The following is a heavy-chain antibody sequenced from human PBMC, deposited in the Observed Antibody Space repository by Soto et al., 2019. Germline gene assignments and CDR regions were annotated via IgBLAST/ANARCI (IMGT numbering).Heavy chain of an antibody. CDR2: IWADGSVK. Sequence: QVQLVESGGGVVQPGRSLRLSCAASGFTFRSYGMHWVRQAQGEWLEWVAVIWADGSVKEYANSVKGRFTISRDNSEDTLSLQMNSLRAEDTAVYYCATDQGSSPFDYWGQGTLVTVSS. CDR3: ATDQGSSPFDY. CDR1: GFTFRSYG. J-gene: IGHJ4*02. V-gene: IGHV3-33*01. D-gene: IGHD6-13*01.